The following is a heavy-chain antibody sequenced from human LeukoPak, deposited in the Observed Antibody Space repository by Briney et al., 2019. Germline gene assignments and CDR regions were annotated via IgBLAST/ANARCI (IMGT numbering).Heavy chain of an antibody. CDR2: LYHSGNS. J-gene: IGHJ3*02. Sequence: PSETLSLTCTVSGYSISSGYYWGWIRQPPGKGLEWIGSLYHSGNSYYNPSLKSRATISVDTSKNHFSLTLSSVTAADTAVYYCARSDGYGLVGIWGQGTMVTVSS. V-gene: IGHV4-38-2*02. CDR3: ARSDGYGLVGI. CDR1: GYSISSGYY. D-gene: IGHD5-18*01.